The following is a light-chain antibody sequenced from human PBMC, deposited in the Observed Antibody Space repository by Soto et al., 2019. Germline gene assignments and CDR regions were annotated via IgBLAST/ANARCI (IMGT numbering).Light chain of an antibody. CDR1: QSIANSY. V-gene: IGKV3-20*01. Sequence: DIVLTQSPGTLSLSPGERATLSCRASQSIANSYLAWYQQKPGQAPRLLIYGVSSRATGIPDRFSGGGSGTDVPLTVRSLDPEDSALYYCQHFGGLSWTFGQGTRVEIK. CDR3: QHFGGLSWT. J-gene: IGKJ1*01. CDR2: GVS.